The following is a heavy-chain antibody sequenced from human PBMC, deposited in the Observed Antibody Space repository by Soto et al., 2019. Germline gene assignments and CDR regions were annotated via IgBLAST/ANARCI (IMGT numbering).Heavy chain of an antibody. Sequence: GGSLRLSCAASGFTFSDYPMNWVRQAPGKGLEWVSGISESGGDTFSADSVKGRFTISRDNPKNTLYLQMNSLRAEDTAVYYCARGNTPVAHYYYGMDVWGQGTTVTVSS. J-gene: IGHJ6*02. CDR1: GFTFSDYP. D-gene: IGHD5-18*01. CDR3: ARGNTPVAHYYYGMDV. V-gene: IGHV3-23*01. CDR2: ISESGGDT.